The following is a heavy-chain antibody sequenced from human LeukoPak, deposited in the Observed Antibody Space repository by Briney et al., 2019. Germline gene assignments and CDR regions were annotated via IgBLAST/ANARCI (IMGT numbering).Heavy chain of an antibody. CDR1: GASISSYY. CDR2: IYYSGST. V-gene: IGHV4-59*01. J-gene: IGHJ6*02. CDR3: ARDLTYYDSSGYTYYYGMDV. Sequence: PSETLSLTCTVSGASISSYYWSWIRQPPGKGLEWIGYIYYSGSTNYNPSLKSRVTISVDTSKNQFSLKLSSVTAADTAVYYCARDLTYYDSSGYTYYYGMDVWGQGTTVTVSS. D-gene: IGHD3-22*01.